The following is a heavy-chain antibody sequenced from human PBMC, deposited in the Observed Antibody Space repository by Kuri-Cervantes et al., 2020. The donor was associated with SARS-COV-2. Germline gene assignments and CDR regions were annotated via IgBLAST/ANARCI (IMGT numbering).Heavy chain of an antibody. Sequence: ASVKVSCEASGGTFTSYDINWVRQATGQGLEWMGWISAYNGNTNYAQKLQGRVTMTTDTSTSTAYMELRSLRSDDTAVYYCATGVTIFGVAPGSYWGQGTLVTVSS. CDR2: ISAYNGNT. V-gene: IGHV1-18*01. CDR3: ATGVTIFGVAPGSY. J-gene: IGHJ4*02. CDR1: GGTFTSYD. D-gene: IGHD3-3*01.